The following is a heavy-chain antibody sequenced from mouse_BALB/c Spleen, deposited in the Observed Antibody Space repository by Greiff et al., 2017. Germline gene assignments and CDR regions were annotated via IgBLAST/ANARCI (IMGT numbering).Heavy chain of an antibody. CDR3: ARSGGYGSNWYFDG. D-gene: IGHD1-1*01. CDR1: GFTFSSFG. V-gene: IGHV5-17*02. Sequence: EVKLVESGGGLVQPGGSRKLSCAASGFTFSSFGMHWVRQAPEKGLEWVAYISSGSSTIYYADTVKGRFTISRDNPKNTLFLQMTSLRSEDTAMYYCARSGGYGSNWYFDGWGAGTTVTVSS. CDR2: ISSGSSTI. J-gene: IGHJ1*01.